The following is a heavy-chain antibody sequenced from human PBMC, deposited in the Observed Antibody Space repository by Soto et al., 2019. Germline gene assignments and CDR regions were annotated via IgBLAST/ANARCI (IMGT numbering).Heavy chain of an antibody. J-gene: IGHJ4*02. D-gene: IGHD6-19*01. CDR2: ISGSGDST. CDR1: GFTFSTYA. V-gene: IGHV3-23*01. Sequence: EVQLLESGGGLVQPGGSLRLSCAASGFTFSTYAMNWVRQAPGKGLEWVSGISGSGDSTYYADSVKGRFTVSRDNYKTTVYLQMNSLRAEDTAVFYCAKERSSGWRFDYWGQGTLVTVSS. CDR3: AKERSSGWRFDY.